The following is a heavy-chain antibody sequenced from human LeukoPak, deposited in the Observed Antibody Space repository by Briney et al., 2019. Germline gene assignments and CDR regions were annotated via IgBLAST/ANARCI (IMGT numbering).Heavy chain of an antibody. V-gene: IGHV3-23*01. D-gene: IGHD2-15*01. J-gene: IGHJ5*01. CDR3: AKARPLDIVVVVTAYDS. CDR1: GFTFDDYG. Sequence: GGSLRLSCAASGFTFDDYGMSWVRQAPGKGLEWVSAISASGGSTYYADSVKGRFTISRDNSKNTLYLQMNSLRAEDTAVYYCAKARPLDIVVVVTAYDSWGQGTLVTVSS. CDR2: ISASGGST.